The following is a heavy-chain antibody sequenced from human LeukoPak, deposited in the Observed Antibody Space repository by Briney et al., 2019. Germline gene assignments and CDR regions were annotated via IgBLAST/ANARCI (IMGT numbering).Heavy chain of an antibody. CDR1: GGSISSYY. D-gene: IGHD1-1*01. CDR2: IYYSGST. V-gene: IGHV4-59*01. CDR3: ARVERASNHLDY. J-gene: IGHJ4*02. Sequence: SETLSLTCTASGGSISSYYWSWIRQPPGKGLEWIAYIYYSGSTNYNPCLKSRVTISVDTSKNQFSLKLSSVTAADTAVYYCARVERASNHLDYWGQGTLVTVSS.